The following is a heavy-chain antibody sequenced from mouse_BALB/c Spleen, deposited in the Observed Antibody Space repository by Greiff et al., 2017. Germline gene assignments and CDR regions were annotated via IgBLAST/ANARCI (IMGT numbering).Heavy chain of an antibody. CDR2: ISYSGST. CDR3: ARYTVYYDYDGAMDY. V-gene: IGHV3-8*02. D-gene: IGHD2-4*01. CDR1: GDSITSGY. Sequence: EVKLMESGPSLVKPSQTLSLTCSVTGDSITSGYWNWIRKFPGNKLEYMGYISYSGSTYYNPSLKSRISITRDTSKNQYYLQLNSVTTEDTATYYCARYTVYYDYDGAMDYWGQGTSVTVSS. J-gene: IGHJ4*01.